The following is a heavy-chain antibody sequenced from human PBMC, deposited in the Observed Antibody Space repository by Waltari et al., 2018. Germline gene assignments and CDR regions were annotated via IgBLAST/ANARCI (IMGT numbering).Heavy chain of an antibody. CDR1: GFSFDSDW. V-gene: IGHV3-74*01. D-gene: IGHD3-22*01. Sequence: EVQLVESGGGLVRPGGSLRLSCAASGFSFDSDWMHWVRQTPGKGLVWVSRFKSDGTNTNYADSVKGRFTISRDHTKNTFYLQMDSLRVEDTAVYYCVREGYDSNAYCHVPSYYFDNWGQGTLVTGSS. CDR3: VREGYDSNAYCHVPSYYFDN. CDR2: FKSDGTNT. J-gene: IGHJ4*02.